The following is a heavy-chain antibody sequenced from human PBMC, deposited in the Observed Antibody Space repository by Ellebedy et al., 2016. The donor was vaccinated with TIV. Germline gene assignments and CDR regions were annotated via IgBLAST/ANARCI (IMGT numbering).Heavy chain of an antibody. CDR3: ARAPDGFSVFDI. Sequence: ASVKVSCXASGYTFTSYGISWVRQAPGQGLEWMGWISVYNGNTNYAQKLQGRVTMTTDTSTSTAYMELRSLRSDDTAVYYCARAPDGFSVFDIWGQGTMVTVSS. D-gene: IGHD3-3*01. CDR1: GYTFTSYG. V-gene: IGHV1-18*01. CDR2: ISVYNGNT. J-gene: IGHJ3*02.